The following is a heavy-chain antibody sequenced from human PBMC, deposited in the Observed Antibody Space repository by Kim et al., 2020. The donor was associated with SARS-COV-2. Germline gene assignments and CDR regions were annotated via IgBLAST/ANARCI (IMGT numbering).Heavy chain of an antibody. CDR3: ASIYSGYDLIDY. CDR2: IYSGGST. Sequence: GGSLRLSCAASGFTVSSNYMSWVRQAPGKGLEWVSVIYSGGSTYYADSVKGRFTISRDNSKNTLYLQMNSLRAEDTAVYYCASIYSGYDLIDYWGQGTLVTVSS. CDR1: GFTVSSNY. J-gene: IGHJ4*02. D-gene: IGHD5-12*01. V-gene: IGHV3-53*01.